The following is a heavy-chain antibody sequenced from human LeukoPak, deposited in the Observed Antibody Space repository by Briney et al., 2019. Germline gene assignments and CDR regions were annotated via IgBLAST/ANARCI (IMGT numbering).Heavy chain of an antibody. Sequence: ASETLSLTCTVCGGSIGSSNYYWGWIRQPPGKGLEWIGSIYYSGTAYYSSSLKSRVIISVDTSKNQFSLKLSSVTATDTAVYYCARHEAQDFDYWGQGTLVTVSS. CDR3: ARHEAQDFDY. CDR1: GGSIGSSNYY. J-gene: IGHJ4*02. V-gene: IGHV4-39*01. CDR2: IYYSGTA.